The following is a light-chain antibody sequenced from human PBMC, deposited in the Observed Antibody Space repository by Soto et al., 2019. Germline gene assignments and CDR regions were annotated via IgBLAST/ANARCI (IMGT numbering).Light chain of an antibody. CDR3: HQFDSSLT. Sequence: EIVLTQSPGTLSLSPGDRATLSCRASQSVSTSFLAWYQQTPGQAPRLRIYGTSSRATGSPDRFSGSGSGTDFTLTISRLEPEDFAVYYCHQFDSSLTFGQGTTVEIK. V-gene: IGKV3-20*01. CDR1: QSVSTSF. J-gene: IGKJ1*01. CDR2: GTS.